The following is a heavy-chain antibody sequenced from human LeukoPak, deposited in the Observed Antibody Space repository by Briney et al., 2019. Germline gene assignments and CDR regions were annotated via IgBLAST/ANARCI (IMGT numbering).Heavy chain of an antibody. CDR2: IILIFGTA. CDR3: ARMDDWNYRGKYFDY. J-gene: IGHJ4*02. Sequence: GASVKVSCKASGGTFSSYAISWVRQAPGQGLEWMGGIILIFGTANYAQKFQGRVTITTDESTSTAYMELSGLRSEDTAVYYCARMDDWNYRGKYFDYWGQGTLVTVSS. V-gene: IGHV1-69*05. CDR1: GGTFSSYA. D-gene: IGHD1-7*01.